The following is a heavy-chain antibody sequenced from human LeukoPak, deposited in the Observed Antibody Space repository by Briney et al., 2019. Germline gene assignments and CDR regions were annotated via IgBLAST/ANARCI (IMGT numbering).Heavy chain of an antibody. V-gene: IGHV1-69*06. CDR2: IIPIFGTA. D-gene: IGHD6-19*01. CDR3: ARGSSGWYYFDY. Sequence: SVKVSCKASGGTFSSYAISWVRQARGQGLEWMGGIIPIFGTANYAQKFQGRVTITADKSTSTAYMELSSLRSEDTAVYYCARGSSGWYYFDYWGQGTLVTVSS. CDR1: GGTFSSYA. J-gene: IGHJ4*02.